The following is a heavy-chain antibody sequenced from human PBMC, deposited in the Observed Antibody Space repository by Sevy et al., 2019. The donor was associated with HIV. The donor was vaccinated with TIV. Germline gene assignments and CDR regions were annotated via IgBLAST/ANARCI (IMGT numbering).Heavy chain of an antibody. D-gene: IGHD2-2*01. CDR3: ARGSRDIVVVPAAPYLSYYYYMDV. Sequence: SETLSLTCTVSGGSISSYYWSWIRQPAGKGLEWIGRIYTSGSTNYNPSLKSRVTMSVDTSKNQFSLKLGSVTAADTAVYYCARGSRDIVVVPAAPYLSYYYYMDVWGKGTTVTVSS. J-gene: IGHJ6*03. V-gene: IGHV4-4*07. CDR1: GGSISSYY. CDR2: IYTSGST.